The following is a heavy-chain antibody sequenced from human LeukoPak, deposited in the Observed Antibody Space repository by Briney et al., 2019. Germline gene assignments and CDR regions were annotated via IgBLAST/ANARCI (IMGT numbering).Heavy chain of an antibody. CDR2: INSDGSST. J-gene: IGHJ6*02. CDR1: RFTFSNYW. V-gene: IGHV3-74*01. CDR3: AKARFPYGMDV. D-gene: IGHD3-3*01. Sequence: GGSLRLSCAASRFTFSNYWMHWVRQAPGKGLVWVSRINSDGSSTNYADSVKGRFTISRDNAKNTLYLQTNSLRVEDTAVYFCAKARFPYGMDVWGQGTTVIVSS.